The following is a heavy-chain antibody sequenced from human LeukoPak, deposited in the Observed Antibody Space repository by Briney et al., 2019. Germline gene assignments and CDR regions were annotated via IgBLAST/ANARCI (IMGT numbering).Heavy chain of an antibody. D-gene: IGHD3-10*01. CDR3: ARDHGAFDY. J-gene: IGHJ4*02. Sequence: GGSLRLSCAASGFTFSSFGLHWVRQAPGRGLEWVALISPDGSYAYYADSVKGRFTISRDNSENTFYLQLTNVRSEDAAVYFCARDHGAFDYWAREPCSPSPQ. V-gene: IGHV3-30*04. CDR2: ISPDGSYA. CDR1: GFTFSSFG.